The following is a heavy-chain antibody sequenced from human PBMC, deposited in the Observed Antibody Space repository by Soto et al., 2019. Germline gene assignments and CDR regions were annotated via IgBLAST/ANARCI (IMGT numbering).Heavy chain of an antibody. V-gene: IGHV3-48*03. J-gene: IGHJ5*02. CDR1: GFTFSSYE. CDR3: ARVRQWLVSGWFDP. CDR2: ISSSGSTI. Sequence: GGSLRLSCAASGFTFSSYEMNWVRQAPGKGLEWVSYISSSGSTIYYADSVKGRFTISRDNAKNSLYLQMNSLRAEDTAVYYCARVRQWLVSGWFDPWGQGSLVTVSS. D-gene: IGHD6-19*01.